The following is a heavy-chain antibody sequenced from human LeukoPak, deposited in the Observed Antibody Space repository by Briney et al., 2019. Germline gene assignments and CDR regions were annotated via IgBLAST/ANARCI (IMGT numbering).Heavy chain of an antibody. CDR3: AKAYGTNGYYQLPIDF. Sequence: GGSLRLSCAASGFTFSSNAMTWVRQAPGKGLECVSAITSGGDTPYYADSVRGRFTISRDNSRNTLYLQLNNLRAEDTAIYYCAKAYGTNGYYQLPIDFWGQGTLVTVSS. V-gene: IGHV3-23*01. CDR2: ITSGGDTP. CDR1: GFTFSSNA. J-gene: IGHJ4*02. D-gene: IGHD3-22*01.